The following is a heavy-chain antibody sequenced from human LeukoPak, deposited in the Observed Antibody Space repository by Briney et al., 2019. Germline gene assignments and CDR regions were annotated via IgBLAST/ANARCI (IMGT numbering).Heavy chain of an antibody. V-gene: IGHV3-23*01. CDR1: GFTFLRYT. D-gene: IGHD6-13*01. CDR3: AKDGGSGNRQQLGY. CDR2: IGSGGTT. J-gene: IGHJ4*02. Sequence: GWSLTLSCPSSGFTFLRYTMSGVRQAPGKGLDWVSSIGSGGTTYYADSVKGRFTISRDNSKNTLYLQMTSLRAEDTAVYYCAKDGGSGNRQQLGYWGQGSMVTVSS.